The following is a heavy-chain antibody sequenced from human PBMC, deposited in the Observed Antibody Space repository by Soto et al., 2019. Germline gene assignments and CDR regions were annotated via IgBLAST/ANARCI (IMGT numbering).Heavy chain of an antibody. CDR3: AKDSYDILTGQKRYFDS. CDR1: GFTFNAYT. V-gene: IGHV3-43*01. J-gene: IGHJ4*02. Sequence: GGSLRLSCAASGFTFNAYTMHWVRQAPRKGLEWVSLISWDGGITYYGDSVKGRFTVSRDNSDNSLYLQMTSLRSDDTAFYYCAKDSYDILTGQKRYFDSWGQGTLVTVSS. CDR2: ISWDGGIT. D-gene: IGHD3-9*01.